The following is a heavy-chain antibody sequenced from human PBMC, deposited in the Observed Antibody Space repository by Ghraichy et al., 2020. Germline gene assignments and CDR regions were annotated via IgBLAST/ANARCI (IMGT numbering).Heavy chain of an antibody. D-gene: IGHD6-13*01. CDR1: GGSFSDYF. CDR2: INHSGST. CDR3: ARYSSNSYDDAFDS. Sequence: SQTLSLTCAVFGGSFSDYFWSWIRQPPGKGLEWIGEINHSGSTKYNQSLKSRVTISVDTSKNQFSLKLNSVIAADTAVYYCARYSSNSYDDAFDSWGRGTLVTVSS. J-gene: IGHJ3*01. V-gene: IGHV4-34*01.